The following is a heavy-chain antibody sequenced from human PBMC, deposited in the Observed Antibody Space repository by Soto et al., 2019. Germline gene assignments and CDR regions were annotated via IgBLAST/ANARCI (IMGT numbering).Heavy chain of an antibody. V-gene: IGHV3-48*02. Sequence: EVQLVESGGGLVQPGGSRKLSCEASGFTFSNYNMNWVRQAPGKGLEWLAYISTTRTTIYHADSVKGRFTIARDNVKSSLYLYMNSLRDEDTAVYYCARARVGIGYWGQGTLVAVS. J-gene: IGHJ4*02. CDR1: GFTFSNYN. D-gene: IGHD3-16*01. CDR2: ISTTRTTI. CDR3: ARARVGIGY.